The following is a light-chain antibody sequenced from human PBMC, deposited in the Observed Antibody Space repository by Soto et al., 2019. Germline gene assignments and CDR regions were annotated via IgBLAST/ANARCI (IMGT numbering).Light chain of an antibody. CDR3: VSWDGSLSRWV. Sequence: QSVLTQPPSASGTPGQKVTISCSGTTTNIGSDFLYWFQQFPGTAPILLIYRNNQRPSGVSDRFSGSKSGTSGSLAISGLQSEDEADYYCVSWDGSLSRWVFGGGTKLTVL. CDR2: RNN. V-gene: IGLV1-47*01. J-gene: IGLJ3*02. CDR1: TTNIGSDF.